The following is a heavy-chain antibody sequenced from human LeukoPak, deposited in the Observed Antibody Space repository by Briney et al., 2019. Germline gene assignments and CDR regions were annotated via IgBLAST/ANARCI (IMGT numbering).Heavy chain of an antibody. CDR1: GGPISSSNW. J-gene: IGHJ4*02. V-gene: IGHV4-4*02. CDR3: ARDVGTALVTGDY. CDR2: IYHSGST. Sequence: PSETLSLTCAVSGGPISSSNWWSWVRQPPGKGREWIGEIYHSGSTNYNPSLKSRVTISVDKSKNQFSLKLSSVTAADTAVYYCARDVGTALVTGDYWGQGTLVTVSS. D-gene: IGHD5-18*01.